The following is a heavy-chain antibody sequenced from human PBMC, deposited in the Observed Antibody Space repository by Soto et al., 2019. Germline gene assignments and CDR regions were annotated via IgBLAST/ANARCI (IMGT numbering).Heavy chain of an antibody. V-gene: IGHV1-3*01. D-gene: IGHD3-9*01. CDR3: ARGGTHRYYDILTGYDY. Sequence: ASVKVSCKASGYTFTSYAMHWVRQAPGQRLEWMGWINAGNGNTKYSQKFQGRVTITRDTSTSTAYMELSSLRSEDTAVYYCARGGTHRYYDILTGYDYWGQGTLVTVSS. CDR2: INAGNGNT. J-gene: IGHJ4*02. CDR1: GYTFTSYA.